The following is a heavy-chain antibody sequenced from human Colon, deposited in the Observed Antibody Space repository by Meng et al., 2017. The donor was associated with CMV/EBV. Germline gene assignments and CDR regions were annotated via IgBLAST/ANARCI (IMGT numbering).Heavy chain of an antibody. CDR1: GFTISSNY. CDR2: IYAGGTS. V-gene: IGHV3-53*01. D-gene: IGHD3/OR15-3a*01. CDR3: ARDRRSSDLPDY. J-gene: IGHJ4*02. Sequence: GESLKISCAASGFTISSNYMSWVRQAPGKGLEWVSVIYAGGTSYYANSVKGRFAISRDNSKNTLYLQMNSLRAEDTAVYYCARDRRSSDLPDYWGQGTLVTVSS.